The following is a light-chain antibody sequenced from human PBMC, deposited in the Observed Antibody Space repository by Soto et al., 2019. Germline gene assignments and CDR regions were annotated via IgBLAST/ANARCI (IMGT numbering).Light chain of an antibody. CDR3: QQYNTYSQT. V-gene: IGKV1-5*01. CDR1: QSISTW. CDR2: DAS. Sequence: DIQMTQSPSTLSASVGDRVTITCRASQSISTWLAWYQQRPGKAPKLLIFDASSLESGVPSRFSGSGSGTEFTLTISSLQSDDFATYFCQQYNTYSQTFGQGTKVDTK. J-gene: IGKJ1*01.